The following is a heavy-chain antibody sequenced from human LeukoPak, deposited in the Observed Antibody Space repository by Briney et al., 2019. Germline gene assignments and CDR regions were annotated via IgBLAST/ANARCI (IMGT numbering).Heavy chain of an antibody. CDR3: AKDGMYSSSSSYYFDY. Sequence: GGSLRLSCVVSGFTVSSNYMSWVRQAPGKGLEWVSVISSAGSTYYADSVKGRFTISRDYSKNTLYLQMNSLRAEDTALYYCAKDGMYSSSSSYYFDYWGPGTLVTVSS. CDR1: GFTVSSNY. J-gene: IGHJ4*02. CDR2: ISSAGST. D-gene: IGHD6-6*01. V-gene: IGHV3-53*01.